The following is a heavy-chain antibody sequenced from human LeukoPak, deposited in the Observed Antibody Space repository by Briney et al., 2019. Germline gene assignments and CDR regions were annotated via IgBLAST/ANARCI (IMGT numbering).Heavy chain of an antibody. V-gene: IGHV1-69*01. J-gene: IGHJ4*02. CDR3: ARSSMIVVVITTPYYFDY. CDR1: GGTFSSYA. D-gene: IGHD3-22*01. CDR2: IIPIFGTA. Sequence: GSSVKVSCKDSGGTFSSYAISWVRQAPGQGLEWMGGIIPIFGTANYAQKFQGRVTITADESTSTAYMELSSLRSEDTAVYYCARSSMIVVVITTPYYFDYWGQGTLVTVSS.